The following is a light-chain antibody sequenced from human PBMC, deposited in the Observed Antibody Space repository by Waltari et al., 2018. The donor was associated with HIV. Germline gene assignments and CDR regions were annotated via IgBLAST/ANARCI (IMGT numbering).Light chain of an antibody. Sequence: DIQLTQSPSPLSASVGDRVTITCRASQGISSYLAWYQQETGKVPKLLIYAASTLQSGVPSRFSGSGSGTEFTLTISSLQPEDFATYYCQQLSSYPLTFGGGTKVEIK. CDR1: QGISSY. V-gene: IGKV1-9*01. CDR2: AAS. CDR3: QQLSSYPLT. J-gene: IGKJ4*01.